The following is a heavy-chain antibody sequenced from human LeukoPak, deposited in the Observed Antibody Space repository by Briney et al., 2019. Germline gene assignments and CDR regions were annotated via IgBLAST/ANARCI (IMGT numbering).Heavy chain of an antibody. J-gene: IGHJ3*02. Sequence: GGSLRLSCAASGFTFSSYGMHWVRQAPGKGLEWVAFIRYDGSNKYYADSVKGRFTISRDNSKNTLYLQMNSLKTEDTAVYYCTTVRSLPIWFGEWVGAFDIWGQGTMVTVSS. V-gene: IGHV3-30*02. CDR2: IRYDGSNK. CDR1: GFTFSSYG. D-gene: IGHD3-10*01. CDR3: TTVRSLPIWFGEWVGAFDI.